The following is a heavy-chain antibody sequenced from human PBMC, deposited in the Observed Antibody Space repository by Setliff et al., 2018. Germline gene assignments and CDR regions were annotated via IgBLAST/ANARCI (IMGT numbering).Heavy chain of an antibody. V-gene: IGHV3-20*04. J-gene: IGHJ4*02. D-gene: IGHD6-19*01. CDR2: INRNGGRI. CDR3: AKDVGLGSGWSYFDY. CDR1: GFRISFREYW. Sequence: RPGGSLRLSCAASGFRISFREYWMFWVRQAPGKGLEWVSDINRNGGRIGYADPVKGRFTISRDNSRNTLYLQMDSLRADDTAVYFCAKDVGLGSGWSYFDYWGQGALVTVSS.